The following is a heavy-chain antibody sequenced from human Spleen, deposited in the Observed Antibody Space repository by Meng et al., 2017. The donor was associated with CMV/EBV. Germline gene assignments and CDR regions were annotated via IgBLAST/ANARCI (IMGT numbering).Heavy chain of an antibody. CDR1: GGSISSYY. CDR3: ARGTNYGAGNWFDL. J-gene: IGHJ5*02. D-gene: IGHD3-10*01. Sequence: VQLLGSGPVLGKPSEALSLSCIFSGGSISSYYWNWIRQPAGTGLEWIGRSYSSGSTNYSPSLTSRVTMSIDTSYNQCSVKLSSVTAADTAVYYCARGTNYGAGNWFDLWGQGTLVTVSS. V-gene: IGHV4-4*07. CDR2: SYSSGST.